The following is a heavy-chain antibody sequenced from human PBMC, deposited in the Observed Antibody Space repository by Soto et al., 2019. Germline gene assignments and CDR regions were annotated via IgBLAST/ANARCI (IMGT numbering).Heavy chain of an antibody. CDR2: INSDGSST. J-gene: IGHJ6*02. V-gene: IGHV3-74*01. CDR1: GFTLNTYW. Sequence: GGLRLSCAPSGFTLNTYWVHCVRQAPGKGLGWVSRINSDGSSTSYADSVKGRFTISRDNAKNTLYLQMNSLRAEDTAVYYCARARCSCTSCQNPTYGMDVWGQGTTVTVS. D-gene: IGHD2-2*01. CDR3: ARARCSCTSCQNPTYGMDV.